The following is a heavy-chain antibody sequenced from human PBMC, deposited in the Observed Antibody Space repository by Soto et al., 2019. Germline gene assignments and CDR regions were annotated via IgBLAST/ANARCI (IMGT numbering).Heavy chain of an antibody. Sequence: PSETLSLTCTFSSCSISSYYWSWIRQPPGKGLEWIGYIYYSGSTNYNPSLRSRVTISVDTSKNQISLKLSSVTPADTAVYYCGRGGSSSWYPTNFAPGARGPLATV. CDR1: SCSISSYY. V-gene: IGHV4-59*01. D-gene: IGHD6-13*01. CDR2: IYYSGST. CDR3: GRGGSSSWYPTNFAP. J-gene: IGHJ5*02.